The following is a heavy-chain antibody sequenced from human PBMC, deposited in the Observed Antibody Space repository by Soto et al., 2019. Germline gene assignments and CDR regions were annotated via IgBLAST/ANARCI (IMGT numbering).Heavy chain of an antibody. V-gene: IGHV3-66*01. D-gene: IGHD3-22*01. J-gene: IGHJ4*02. CDR1: GFTVSSNY. CDR2: IYSGGST. CDR3: AREVYYYDSSGYYDY. Sequence: GGSLRLSCAASGFTVSSNYMSWVRQAPGKGLEWVSVIYSGGSTYYADSVKGRFTISRDNSKNTLYLQMNSLRAEDTAVYYCAREVYYYDSSGYYDYWGQGT.